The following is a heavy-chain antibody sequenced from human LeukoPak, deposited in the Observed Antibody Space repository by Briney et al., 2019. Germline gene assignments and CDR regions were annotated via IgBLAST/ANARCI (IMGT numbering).Heavy chain of an antibody. CDR1: GGSISSYY. J-gene: IGHJ3*02. CDR3: ARAGIAVAADAFDI. D-gene: IGHD6-19*01. CDR2: IYYSGST. V-gene: IGHV4-59*01. Sequence: SETLSLTCTVSGGSISSYYWSWIRQPPGKGLEWVGYIYYSGSTNYNPSLKSRVTISVDTSKNQFSLKLSSVTAADTAVYYCARAGIAVAADAFDIWGQGTMVTVSS.